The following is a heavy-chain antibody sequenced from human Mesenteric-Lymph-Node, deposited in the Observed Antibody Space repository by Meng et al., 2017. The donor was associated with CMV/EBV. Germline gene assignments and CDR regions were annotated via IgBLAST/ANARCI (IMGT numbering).Heavy chain of an antibody. V-gene: IGHV3-23*01. CDR1: GFTFSSYA. CDR3: ARETTGLDY. Sequence: GESLKISCAASGFTFSSYAMSWVRQAPGKGLEWVLAISGSGGSTYYADSAKGRFAVSRDNSMNTLWLQMNSLRIDDTAVYYCARETTGLDYWGQGTLVTVSS. D-gene: IGHD4-17*01. J-gene: IGHJ4*02. CDR2: ISGSGGST.